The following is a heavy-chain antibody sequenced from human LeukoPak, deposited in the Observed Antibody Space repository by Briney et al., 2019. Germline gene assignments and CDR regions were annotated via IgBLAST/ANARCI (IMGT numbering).Heavy chain of an antibody. CDR2: VIHSGST. V-gene: IGHV4-34*12. D-gene: IGHD5-18*01. Sequence: SETLSLTCAVYGGSFSGYYWSWIRHPPGKGLQWIGEVIHSGSTNYIPSLKGRVTISVDTSKNQFSLRLSSVTAADTAVYYSARAVTPYYYYYMDVWGKGTTVTVSS. CDR1: GGSFSGYY. CDR3: ARAVTPYYYYYMDV. J-gene: IGHJ6*03.